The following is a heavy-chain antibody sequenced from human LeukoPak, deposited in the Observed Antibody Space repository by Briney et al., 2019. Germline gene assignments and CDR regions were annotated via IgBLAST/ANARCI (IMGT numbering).Heavy chain of an antibody. CDR2: INHGGST. CDR1: GGSFSGYY. J-gene: IGHJ4*02. CDR3: ARARLRWYLDY. Sequence: SETLSLTCAVYGGSFSGYYWSWIRQPPGKGLEWIGEINHGGSTNYNPSLKSRVTISVDTSKNQFSLKLSSVTAADTAVYYCARARLRWYLDYWGQGTLVTVSS. D-gene: IGHD4-23*01. V-gene: IGHV4-34*01.